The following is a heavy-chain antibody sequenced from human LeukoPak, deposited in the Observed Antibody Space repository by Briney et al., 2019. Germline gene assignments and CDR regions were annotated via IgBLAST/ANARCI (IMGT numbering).Heavy chain of an antibody. J-gene: IGHJ4*02. CDR3: ARSYCSSTSCSQFDY. CDR2: IYPGDSDT. Sequence: GESLKISCKGSGYSFTTYWIGWVRHMPGKGLEWMGVIYPGDSDTRYSPSFQGQVTTSVDKSISTAYLQWSSLKASDTAMYYCARSYCSSTSCSQFDYWGQGTLVTVSS. V-gene: IGHV5-51*01. D-gene: IGHD2-2*01. CDR1: GYSFTTYW.